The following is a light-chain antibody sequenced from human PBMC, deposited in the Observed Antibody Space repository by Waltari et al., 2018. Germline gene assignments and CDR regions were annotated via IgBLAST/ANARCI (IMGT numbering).Light chain of an antibody. J-gene: IGKJ5*01. V-gene: IGKV1-9*01. CDR2: SAS. CDR3: QQLNGFPIT. CDR1: QDISSY. Sequence: IQLTQSPSSLSASVGDRVSITCRASQDISSYLAWYQQKPGKAPSLLIYSASTLQSGVPSRFSGSGSGTEFTLTISSLQPEDLGTYCCQQLNGFPITFGQGTRLEIK.